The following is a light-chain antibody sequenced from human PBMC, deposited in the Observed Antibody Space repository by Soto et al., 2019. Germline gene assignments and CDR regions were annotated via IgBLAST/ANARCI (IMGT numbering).Light chain of an antibody. CDR1: QSVFYSSDSKNY. J-gene: IGKJ2*01. Sequence: DIVMTQSPDSLAVSLGERATINCKSSQSVFYSSDSKNYLAWYQQKAGQPPKRIIYWASIRESGVPDRFTGSGSGADFTLTISSLQAEDVAVYYCQQYYITPRTFGQGTKVEIK. CDR3: QQYYITPRT. CDR2: WAS. V-gene: IGKV4-1*01.